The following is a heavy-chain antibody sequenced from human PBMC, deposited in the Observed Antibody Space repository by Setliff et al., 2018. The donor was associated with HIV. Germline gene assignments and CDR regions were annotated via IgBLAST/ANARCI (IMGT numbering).Heavy chain of an antibody. Sequence: PGGSLRLSCAASGFTFNTYAMSWVRQAPGKGLEWVSVISGSGGSTFYADSVKGRFTISRDNSKNTLYLQLNSLRVEETAVYYCAKDYYDFVWGSSLAYWGQGTLVTVSS. CDR3: AKDYYDFVWGSSLAY. D-gene: IGHD3-16*01. J-gene: IGHJ4*02. V-gene: IGHV3-23*01. CDR1: GFTFNTYA. CDR2: ISGSGGST.